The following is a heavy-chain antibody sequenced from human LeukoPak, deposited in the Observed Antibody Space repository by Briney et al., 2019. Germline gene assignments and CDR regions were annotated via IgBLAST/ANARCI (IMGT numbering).Heavy chain of an antibody. D-gene: IGHD5-24*01. CDR2: INTNTGNP. CDR3: ARDSEMANDY. J-gene: IGHJ4*02. CDR1: GYTFTTYG. Sequence: ASVKVSCKASGYTFTTYGISWVRQAPGQGLEWMGWINTNTGNPTYAQGFTGRFVFSLDTSVSTAYLQIRSLKAEDTAVYYCARDSEMANDYWGQGTLVTVSS. V-gene: IGHV7-4-1*01.